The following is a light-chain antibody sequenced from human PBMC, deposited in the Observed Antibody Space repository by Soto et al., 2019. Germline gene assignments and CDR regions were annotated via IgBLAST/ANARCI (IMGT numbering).Light chain of an antibody. CDR1: QSISTW. V-gene: IGKV1-5*03. CDR3: QQYYSYSPCT. Sequence: DIQMTQSPSTLPASVGDRVTITCRASQSISTWLAWYQQKPGKAPKVLIYQASSLESGVPSRFSGSGSGTEFTLTISDLQPDVFATYYCQQYYSYSPCTFGQGTKLEIK. J-gene: IGKJ2*02. CDR2: QAS.